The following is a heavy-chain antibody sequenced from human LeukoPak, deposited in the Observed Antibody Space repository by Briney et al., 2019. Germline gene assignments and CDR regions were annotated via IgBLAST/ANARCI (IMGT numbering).Heavy chain of an antibody. V-gene: IGHV4-59*01. J-gene: IGHJ4*02. D-gene: IGHD5-18*01. CDR2: IYYSGSTT. CDR3: ARVSRGFAYGYGSLDY. CDR1: GGSISSYY. Sequence: SETLSLTCTVSGGSISSYYWSWIRQPPGKELEWIGSIYYSGSTTNYNPSLNSRVTMSVDTSNNQFSLELSSVTAADTAVYYCARVSRGFAYGYGSLDYWGQGTLVTVSS.